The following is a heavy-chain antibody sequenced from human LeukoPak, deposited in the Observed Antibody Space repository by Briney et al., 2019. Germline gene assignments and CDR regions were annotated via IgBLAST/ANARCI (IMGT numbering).Heavy chain of an antibody. CDR1: GGSFSGYY. CDR3: ARATNRQWPFDY. Sequence: SETLSLTCAVYGGSFSGYYWSWIRQPPGKGLEWIGYIYYSGSTNYNPSLKSRVTISVDTSKNQFSLKLSSVTAADTAVYYCARATNRQWPFDYWGQGTLVTVSS. D-gene: IGHD6-19*01. V-gene: IGHV4-59*01. CDR2: IYYSGST. J-gene: IGHJ4*02.